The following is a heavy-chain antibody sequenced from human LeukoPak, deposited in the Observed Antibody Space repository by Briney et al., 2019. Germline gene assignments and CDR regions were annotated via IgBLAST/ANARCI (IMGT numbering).Heavy chain of an antibody. J-gene: IGHJ6*02. CDR1: GFTFSSYA. V-gene: IGHV3-30*04. CDR3: ARDFNSSARRSLGYYYGMDV. CDR2: ISYDGSNK. Sequence: PGGSLRLSCAAPGFTFSSYAMHWVRQAPGKGLEWVAVISYDGSNKYYADSVKGRFTISRDNSKNTLYLQMNSLRAEDTAVYYCARDFNSSARRSLGYYYGMDVWGQGTTVTVSS. D-gene: IGHD2-2*01.